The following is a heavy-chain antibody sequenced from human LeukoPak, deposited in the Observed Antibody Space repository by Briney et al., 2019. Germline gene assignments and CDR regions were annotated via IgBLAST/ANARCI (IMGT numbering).Heavy chain of an antibody. J-gene: IGHJ4*02. Sequence: GGSLRLSCAASGFTFTTYWMSWVRQFPGKGLQWVANINQDGTEKYYVDSVKGRFTISRDNAKNSLHLQMNSLRAEDTAVYYCAKHGPGYYDSSGYYYGRSGFDYWGQGTLVTVSS. CDR2: INQDGTEK. CDR1: GFTFTTYW. CDR3: AKHGPGYYDSSGYYYGRSGFDY. V-gene: IGHV3-7*03. D-gene: IGHD3-22*01.